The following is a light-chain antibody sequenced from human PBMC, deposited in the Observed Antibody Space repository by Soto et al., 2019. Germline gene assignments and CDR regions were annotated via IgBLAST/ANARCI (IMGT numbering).Light chain of an antibody. CDR2: DAS. J-gene: IGKJ1*01. CDR3: QQYNNWPPWT. Sequence: EIVMTQSPATLSVSPGERATLSCRASQSVSSKVAWYQQKPGQAPRLLIYDASTRATGIPARFSGRGSGTEFTLTISSLQSEDFAVYSCQQYNNWPPWTFGQGTKVDIK. V-gene: IGKV3-15*01. CDR1: QSVSSK.